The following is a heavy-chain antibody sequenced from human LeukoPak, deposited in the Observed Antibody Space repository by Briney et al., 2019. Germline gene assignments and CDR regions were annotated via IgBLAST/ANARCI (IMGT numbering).Heavy chain of an antibody. V-gene: IGHV3-74*01. CDR3: AREFSYYGSGRPLDY. J-gene: IGHJ4*02. CDR2: INSDGSST. D-gene: IGHD3-10*01. Sequence: GSLRLSCAASGFTFSSYWMHWVRQAPGKGLVWVSRINSDGSSTSYADSVKGRFTISRDNAKNTLYLQMNSLRAEDTAVYYCAREFSYYGSGRPLDYWGQGTLVTVSS. CDR1: GFTFSSYW.